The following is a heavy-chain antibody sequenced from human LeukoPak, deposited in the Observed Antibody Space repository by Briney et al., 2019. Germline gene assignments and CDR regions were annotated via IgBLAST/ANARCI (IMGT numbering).Heavy chain of an antibody. J-gene: IGHJ4*02. CDR3: ARVRGPSFVLSPIDY. V-gene: IGHV3-21*01. D-gene: IGHD2-15*01. Sequence: GGSLRLSCAASGFTFSRYSMNWVRQAPWKGLEWVASISSTSTFIYSADSVKGRFTISRDNTKNSLYLQMNSLRAEDTAVYYCARVRGPSFVLSPIDYWGQGTLVTVSS. CDR2: ISSTSTFI. CDR1: GFTFSRYS.